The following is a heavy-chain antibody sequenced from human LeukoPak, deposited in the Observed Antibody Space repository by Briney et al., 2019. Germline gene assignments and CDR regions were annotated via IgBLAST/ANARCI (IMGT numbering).Heavy chain of an antibody. J-gene: IGHJ6*02. Sequence: ASVKVSCKASGGTFSSYAISWVRQAPGQGLEWMGGIIPIFGTANYAQKFQERVTITRDMSTSTAYMELSSLRSEDTAVYYCAAAGQRSYGSGSYSPKGYYYYGMDVWGQGTTVTVSS. CDR3: AAAGQRSYGSGSYSPKGYYYYGMDV. D-gene: IGHD3-10*01. CDR1: GGTFSSYA. V-gene: IGHV1-69*05. CDR2: IIPIFGTA.